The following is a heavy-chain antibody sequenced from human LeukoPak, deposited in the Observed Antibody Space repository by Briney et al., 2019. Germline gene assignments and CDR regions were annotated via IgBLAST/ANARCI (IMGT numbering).Heavy chain of an antibody. CDR1: GYTFTSYD. CDR3: ASALGYYDSRGYRDY. CDR2: MNPNSANT. D-gene: IGHD3-22*01. V-gene: IGHV1-8*01. Sequence: ASVKVSCKASGYTFTSYDTNWVRQATGQGLEWMGWMNPNSANTGYAQKFQGRVTMTRNTSISTAYMELSSLRSEDTAVYYCASALGYYDSRGYRDYWGQGTLVTVSS. J-gene: IGHJ4*02.